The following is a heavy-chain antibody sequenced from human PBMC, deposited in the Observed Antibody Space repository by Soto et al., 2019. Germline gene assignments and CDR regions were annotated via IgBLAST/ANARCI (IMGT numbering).Heavy chain of an antibody. CDR2: INAGNGNT. Sequence: GASVKVSCKASGYTFTSYAMHWVRQAPGQRLEWMGWINAGNGNTKYSQKFQGRVTITRDTSASTAYMELSSLRSEDTAVYYGARASSSSWGQTCVDPWGQVTLVTVSS. D-gene: IGHD6-13*01. J-gene: IGHJ5*02. CDR3: ARASSSSWGQTCVDP. V-gene: IGHV1-3*01. CDR1: GYTFTSYA.